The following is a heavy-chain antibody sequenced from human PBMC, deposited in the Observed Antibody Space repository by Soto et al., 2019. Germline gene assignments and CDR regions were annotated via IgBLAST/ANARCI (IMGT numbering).Heavy chain of an antibody. J-gene: IGHJ6*02. CDR2: INPGDSDI. V-gene: IGHV5-51*01. CDR1: AYSFTTYW. CDR3: ARHEHFHSYYYGMHV. Sequence: GQSLKISCKASAYSFTTYWIAWVRQMPGKGLEWMGIINPGDSDIRYSPSFQGQVTISADNSISTAYLQWSRLKASDTAMYYCARHEHFHSYYYGMHVSGQRTVVTVSS.